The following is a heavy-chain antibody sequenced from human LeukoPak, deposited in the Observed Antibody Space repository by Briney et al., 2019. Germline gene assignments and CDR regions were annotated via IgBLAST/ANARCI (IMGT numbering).Heavy chain of an antibody. Sequence: PGGSLRLSCAASGFTFSNAWMSWVRQAPGKGPEWVGRIKSKTDGGTPDYAAPVKGRFTISRDDSKNMVFLQMNSLKTEDSAVYYCTTGKSGGRGGNLDYWGRGTLVTVSS. D-gene: IGHD2-15*01. CDR3: TTGKSGGRGGNLDY. CDR1: GFTFSNAW. J-gene: IGHJ4*01. V-gene: IGHV3-15*01. CDR2: IKSKTDGGTP.